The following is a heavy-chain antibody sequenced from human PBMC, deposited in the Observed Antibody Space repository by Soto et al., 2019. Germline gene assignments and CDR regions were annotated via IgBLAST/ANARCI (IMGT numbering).Heavy chain of an antibody. CDR2: IGGRATSA. J-gene: IGHJ4*02. CDR1: GFTFSNYA. D-gene: IGHD3-22*01. CDR3: AKSRYTERSGDFYDF. V-gene: IGHV3-23*01. Sequence: EVQLLESGGGLVQPGGSLRLSCAASGFTFSNYAMSWFRQAPGQGLEWVSGIGGRATSAYYADSVKGRFAISRDNSYNALLVQLNSLRVDDTAVYYCAKSRYTERSGDFYDFWGQGTPVSVSS.